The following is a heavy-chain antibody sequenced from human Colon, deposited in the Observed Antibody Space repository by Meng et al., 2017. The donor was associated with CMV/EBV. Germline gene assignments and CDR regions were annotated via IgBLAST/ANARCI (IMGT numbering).Heavy chain of an antibody. CDR2: ISYSGNT. D-gene: IGHD6-19*01. J-gene: IGHJ4*02. Sequence: SETLSLTCSVSGGSLNNNYWSWIRQTPGKGLEWIGYISYSGNTNYNPSLKSRLTIEVDTSRNQFSLKLTSVSAADTAIYYCAREASGWSTGIDYWGQGTLVTVSS. V-gene: IGHV4-59*01. CDR3: AREASGWSTGIDY. CDR1: GGSLNNNY.